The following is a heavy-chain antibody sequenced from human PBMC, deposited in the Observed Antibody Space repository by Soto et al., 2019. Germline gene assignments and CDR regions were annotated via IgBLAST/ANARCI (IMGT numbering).Heavy chain of an antibody. Sequence: QVQLQESGPGLVKPSQTLSLTCTVSGGSINSGGYYWSWIRQHPGKGLEWIGYIYYSGSTYYNPSLKSRVTISVDTSKNQFSLKLSSVTAADTAVYYCARASPYSSSWYRGSWFDPWGQGTLVTVSS. V-gene: IGHV4-31*03. D-gene: IGHD6-13*01. J-gene: IGHJ5*02. CDR3: ARASPYSSSWYRGSWFDP. CDR2: IYYSGST. CDR1: GGSINSGGYY.